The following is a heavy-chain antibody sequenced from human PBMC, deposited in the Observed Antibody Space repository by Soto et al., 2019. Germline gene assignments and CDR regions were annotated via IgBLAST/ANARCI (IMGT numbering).Heavy chain of an antibody. CDR2: IYYSGST. CDR3: ARAPRGYGSGSYYKTGYFGC. J-gene: IGHJ4*02. CDR1: GGSISSGGYY. Sequence: SETLSLTCTVSGGSISSGGYYWSWIRQHPGKGLEWIGYIYYSGSTYYNPSLKSRVTISVDTSKNQFSLKLSSVTAADTAVYYCARAPRGYGSGSYYKTGYFGCWGQGTLVTVSS. V-gene: IGHV4-31*03. D-gene: IGHD3-10*01.